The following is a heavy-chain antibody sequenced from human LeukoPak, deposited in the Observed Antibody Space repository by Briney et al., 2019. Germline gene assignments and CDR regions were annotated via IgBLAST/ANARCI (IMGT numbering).Heavy chain of an antibody. J-gene: IGHJ3*02. V-gene: IGHV1-69*05. CDR1: GGTFSSYA. CDR3: ARDKIGLQGDDAFDT. D-gene: IGHD5-24*01. Sequence: ASVKVSCKASGGTFSSYAISWVRQAPGQGLEWMGGIIPIFGTANYAQKFQGRITITTDESTSTAYMELSSLRSEDTAVYYCARDKIGLQGDDAFDTWGQGTMVTVSS. CDR2: IIPIFGTA.